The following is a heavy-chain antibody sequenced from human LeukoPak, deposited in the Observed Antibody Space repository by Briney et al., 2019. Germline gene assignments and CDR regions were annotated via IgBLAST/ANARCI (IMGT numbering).Heavy chain of an antibody. V-gene: IGHV4-4*07. J-gene: IGHJ6*02. Sequence: SETLSLTCTVSGGSISSNYWSWIRQPAGKGLEWIGRIYTSGSTNYNPSLKSRVTMSVDTSKNQFSLKLSSVTAADTAVYYCARDGYCSGGSCHGRDGMDVWGQGTTVTVSS. CDR1: GGSISSNY. CDR2: IYTSGST. D-gene: IGHD2-15*01. CDR3: ARDGYCSGGSCHGRDGMDV.